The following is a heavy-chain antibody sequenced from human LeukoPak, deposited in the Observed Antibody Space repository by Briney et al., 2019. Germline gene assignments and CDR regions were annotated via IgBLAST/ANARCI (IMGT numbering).Heavy chain of an antibody. CDR1: GFTFSSYS. Sequence: GGSLRLSCAASGFTFSSYSMNWVRQAPGKGLEWVSYISSSSSTIYYADSVKGRFTISRDNAKNSLYLQMNSLRAEDTAVYSCARGNSYMDVWGKGTTVTVSS. CDR3: ARGNSYMDV. V-gene: IGHV3-48*01. J-gene: IGHJ6*03. CDR2: ISSSSSTI.